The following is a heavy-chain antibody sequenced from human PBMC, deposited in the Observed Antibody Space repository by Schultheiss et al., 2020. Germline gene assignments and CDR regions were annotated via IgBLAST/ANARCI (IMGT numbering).Heavy chain of an antibody. J-gene: IGHJ4*02. D-gene: IGHD6-19*01. CDR2: IYPGDADI. Sequence: GESLKISCKGSGYSFTTYWIGWVRQRPGKGLEWMGIIYPGDADIKYSPSFQGQVTISADKSITTAYLQWSSLKASDTAMYYCARQGYSSGWYGDYWGQGTLVTVSS. V-gene: IGHV5-51*01. CDR1: GYSFTTYW. CDR3: ARQGYSSGWYGDY.